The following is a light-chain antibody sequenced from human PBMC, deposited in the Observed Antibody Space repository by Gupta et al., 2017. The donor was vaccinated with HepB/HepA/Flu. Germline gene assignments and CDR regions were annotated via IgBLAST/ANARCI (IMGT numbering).Light chain of an antibody. CDR2: QDD. CDR3: QAWDSSSDAS. Sequence: SYGLTPSPSVSVSPGQAASFTCSGERLEYKYVCWYQQRAGQSPVVVIFQDDRRPPGIPERFFGSKSGNTATLTISGTQAIDEADYYCQAWDSSSDASFGGGTKVTV. V-gene: IGLV3-1*01. CDR1: RLEYKY. J-gene: IGLJ2*01.